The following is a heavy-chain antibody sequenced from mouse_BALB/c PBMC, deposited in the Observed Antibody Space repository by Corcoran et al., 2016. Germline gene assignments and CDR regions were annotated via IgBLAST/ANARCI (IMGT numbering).Heavy chain of an antibody. CDR1: GFNIKDYY. CDR2: IDPENGNT. D-gene: IGHD2-4*01. V-gene: IGHV14-1*02. J-gene: IGHJ3*01. Sequence: EFQLQQSGSELVRPGALVKLSCKASGFNIKDYYMHWVKQRPEQGLEWIGWIDPENGNTIYDPKFQGKASITADTSSNTAYLQLSSLTSEDTAVYYCASIYYDYAWFAYWGQGTLVTVSA. CDR3: ASIYYDYAWFAY.